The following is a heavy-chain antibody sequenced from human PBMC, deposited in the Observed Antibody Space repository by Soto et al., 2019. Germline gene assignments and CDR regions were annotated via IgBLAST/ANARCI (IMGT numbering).Heavy chain of an antibody. J-gene: IGHJ6*02. CDR2: IKQDGSEK. D-gene: IGHD3-16*01. CDR3: ARGWHHTLIGYYYYGMDV. CDR1: GFTFSSYW. Sequence: GGSLRLSCAASGFTFSSYWMSWVRQAPGKGLEWVANIKQDGSEKYYVDSVKGRFTISRDNAKNSLYLQMNSLRAEDTAVYYCARGWHHTLIGYYYYGMDVWGQGTTVTVSS. V-gene: IGHV3-7*01.